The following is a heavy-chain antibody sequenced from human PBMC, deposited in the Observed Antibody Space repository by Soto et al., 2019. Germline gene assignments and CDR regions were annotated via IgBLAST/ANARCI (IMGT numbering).Heavy chain of an antibody. CDR2: MNPNSGNT. CDR3: ARGPPARRLVRWGGWFDP. J-gene: IGHJ5*02. CDR1: GYTFTSYD. V-gene: IGHV1-8*01. D-gene: IGHD6-6*01. Sequence: ASVKVSCKASGYTFTSYDINWVRQATGQGLEWMGWMNPNSGNTGYAQKFQGRVTMTRNTSISTAYMELSSLRSEDTAVYYCARGPPARRLVRWGGWFDPWGQGTLVTVS.